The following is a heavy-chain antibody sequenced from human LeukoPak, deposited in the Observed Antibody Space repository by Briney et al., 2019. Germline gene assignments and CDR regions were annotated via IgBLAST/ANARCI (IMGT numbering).Heavy chain of an antibody. CDR1: GFTVTSNY. D-gene: IGHD6-19*01. J-gene: IGHJ4*02. CDR2: IYTSGNT. Sequence: GGSLRLSCAASGFTVTSNYMNWVRQAPGKGLEWVSVIYTSGNTYHADSVKGRFTISRDISKNTLYLQMNSLRAEDTAVYYCARGGSGWYLYDSWGQGTLVTVSS. CDR3: ARGGSGWYLYDS. V-gene: IGHV3-66*01.